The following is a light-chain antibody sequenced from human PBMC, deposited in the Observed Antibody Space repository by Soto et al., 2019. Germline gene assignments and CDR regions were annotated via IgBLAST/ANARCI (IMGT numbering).Light chain of an antibody. CDR1: QGISNY. V-gene: IGKV1-27*01. Sequence: DIEMTQSPSSLSAYVGDRVTITCRASQGISNYLAWYQQRPGKVPKLLIYAASTLQSGVPSRFSGSGSGTDFTLTISSVQPEDVGTYYCQKYDSAPWTFGQGTEVEIK. CDR2: AAS. CDR3: QKYDSAPWT. J-gene: IGKJ1*01.